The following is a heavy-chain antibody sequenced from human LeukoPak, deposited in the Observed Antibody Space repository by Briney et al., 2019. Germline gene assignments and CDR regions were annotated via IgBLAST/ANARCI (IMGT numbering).Heavy chain of an antibody. D-gene: IGHD4-23*01. CDR1: GFTFDDYA. J-gene: IGHJ3*02. CDR3: AKADYAGKSGAFDI. Sequence: GGSLRLSCAASGFTFDDYAMHWVRQAPGKGLEWVSGITWNSGSIVYADSVKGRFTISRDNAKNSLYLQMNSLRAEDMALYACAKADYAGKSGAFDIWGQGTMVTASS. V-gene: IGHV3-9*03. CDR2: ITWNSGSI.